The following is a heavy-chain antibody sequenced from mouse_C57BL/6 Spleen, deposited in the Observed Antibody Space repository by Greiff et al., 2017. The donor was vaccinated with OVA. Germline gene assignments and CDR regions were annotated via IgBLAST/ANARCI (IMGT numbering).Heavy chain of an antibody. CDR3: ARRDGYYAMDY. CDR1: GYTFTSYW. CDR2: IHPTSGST. V-gene: IGHV1-64*01. D-gene: IGHD2-3*01. J-gene: IGHJ4*01. Sequence: VQLQQPGAELVKPGASVKLSCKASGYTFTSYWMHWVKQRPGQGLEWIGMIHPTSGSTNYNEKFKSKATLTVDKSSSTAYMQLSSLTSEDSAVYYCARRDGYYAMDYWGQGTSVTVSS.